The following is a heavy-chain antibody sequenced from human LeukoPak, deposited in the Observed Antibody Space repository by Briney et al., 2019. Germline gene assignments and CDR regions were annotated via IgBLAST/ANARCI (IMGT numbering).Heavy chain of an antibody. Sequence: GGSLRLSCSASGFTFSSYAMHWVRQAPGKGLEYVSAISSNGGSTYYADSVKDRFTISRDNSKNTLYLQMSSLRAEDTAVYYCVKTSVSGYSGYDYYYYYGMDVWGQGTTVTVSS. CDR3: VKTSVSGYSGYDYYYYYGMDV. V-gene: IGHV3-64D*06. D-gene: IGHD5-12*01. J-gene: IGHJ6*02. CDR2: ISSNGGST. CDR1: GFTFSSYA.